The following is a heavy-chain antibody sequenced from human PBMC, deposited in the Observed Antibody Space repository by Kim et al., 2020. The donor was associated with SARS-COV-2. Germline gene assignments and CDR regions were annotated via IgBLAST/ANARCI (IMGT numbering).Heavy chain of an antibody. CDR3: ARPSSTTCPCYYMDV. CDR2: ISRNGSST. V-gene: IGHV3-74*01. D-gene: IGHD2-2*01. Sequence: GGSLRLSCAASGFSFSTYWMYWVRQAPGKCLVWVSRISRNGSSTNSAYSVKGPFNISRHTANNTLYLQMNMLRAVDTAVYYCARPSSTTCPCYYMDVWGKGTMVTGSS. J-gene: IGHJ6*03. CDR1: GFSFSTYW.